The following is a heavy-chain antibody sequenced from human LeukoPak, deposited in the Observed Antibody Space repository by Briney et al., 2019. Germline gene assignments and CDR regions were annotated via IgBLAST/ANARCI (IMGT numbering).Heavy chain of an antibody. Sequence: GGSLRLSCAASGFTFSSYAMTWVRQAPGKGLEWVSAISGSGGSTYYADSVKGRFTISRDNSKNTLYLQMNSLRAEDMAIYYCAKGGSGSPATDYYYYGMDVWGKGTTVTVSS. D-gene: IGHD3-16*01. CDR2: ISGSGGST. CDR3: AKGGSGSPATDYYYYGMDV. CDR1: GFTFSSYA. J-gene: IGHJ6*04. V-gene: IGHV3-23*01.